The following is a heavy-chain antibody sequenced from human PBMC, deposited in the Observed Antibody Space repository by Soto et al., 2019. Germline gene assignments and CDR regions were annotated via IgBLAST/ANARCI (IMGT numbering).Heavy chain of an antibody. J-gene: IGHJ4*02. CDR2: ISYGGST. V-gene: IGHV4-31*03. Sequence: QVQLQESGPGLVKPSQTLSLTCTVSGGSINSGGYCWSWIRQHPGKGLDWIGCISYGGSTSYNPTLTSRGTLSVATSKNQFSLKLTSVTAADTAVYYCSRGILVWGQGALITVSS. D-gene: IGHD5-18*01. CDR3: SRGILV. CDR1: GGSINSGGYC.